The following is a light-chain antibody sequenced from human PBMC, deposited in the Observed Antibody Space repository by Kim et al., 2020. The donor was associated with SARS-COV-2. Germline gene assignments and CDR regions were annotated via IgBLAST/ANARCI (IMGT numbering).Light chain of an antibody. V-gene: IGLV1-44*01. CDR1: TSNIGTNT. CDR3: GAWDDTLIGPV. Sequence: ELTQPPSASGTPGQRVTISCSGRTSNIGTNTVNWYQQLPGTAPKLLIYSNNQRPSGVPDRFSGSKSGTSASLAISGLQSDDEADYYCGAWDDTLIGPVLGGGTQLTVL. CDR2: SNN. J-gene: IGLJ3*02.